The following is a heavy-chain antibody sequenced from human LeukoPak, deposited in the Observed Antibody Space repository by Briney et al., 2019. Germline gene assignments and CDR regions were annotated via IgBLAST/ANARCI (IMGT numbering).Heavy chain of an antibody. D-gene: IGHD3-10*01. CDR1: GFTFSNYA. Sequence: PGGSLRLSCAASGFTFSNYAMSWVRQAPGKGLEWVSSVSDSGGSTYYADSVRGRFTISRDNSKNTLYLQMNSLRAEDSALYYCAKGLPGFGDLWNYWGQGILVTVSS. CDR2: VSDSGGST. CDR3: AKGLPGFGDLWNY. J-gene: IGHJ4*02. V-gene: IGHV3-23*01.